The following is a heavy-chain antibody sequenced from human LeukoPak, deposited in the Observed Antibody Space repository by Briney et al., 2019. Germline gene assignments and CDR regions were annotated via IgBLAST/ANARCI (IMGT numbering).Heavy chain of an antibody. CDR1: GYTFTDYY. Sequence: ASVKVSCKASGYTFTDYYLHWVRQAPGQGLEWMGWINPNSGGTNYAQKFQGRVTMTRDTSISTAYMELRSLRADDTAVYYCARAPQSTTYYYYGMDVWGQGTTVTVSS. V-gene: IGHV1-2*02. CDR2: INPNSGGT. J-gene: IGHJ6*02. D-gene: IGHD1-1*01. CDR3: ARAPQSTTYYYYGMDV.